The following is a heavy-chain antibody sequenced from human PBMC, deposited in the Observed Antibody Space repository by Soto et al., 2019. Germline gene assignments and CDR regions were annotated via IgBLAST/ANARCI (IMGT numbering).Heavy chain of an antibody. V-gene: IGHV3-30-3*01. CDR3: ARVPVEYQLLSAAYYYYYGMDV. CDR1: GFTFSSYA. Sequence: VQLLESGGGLVQPGGSLRLSCAASGFTFSSYAMHWVRQAPGKGLEWVAVISYDGTNKYYADSVKGRFTISRDNSKNTLYLQMNSLRAEDTAVYYCARVPVEYQLLSAAYYYYYGMDVWGQGTTVTVSS. D-gene: IGHD2-2*01. CDR2: ISYDGTNK. J-gene: IGHJ6*02.